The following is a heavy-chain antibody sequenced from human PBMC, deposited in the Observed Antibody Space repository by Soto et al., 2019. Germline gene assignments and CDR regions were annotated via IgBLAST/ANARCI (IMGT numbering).Heavy chain of an antibody. J-gene: IGHJ4*02. CDR2: ISNAGSGNT. CDR1: GYPFPSFE. Sequence: GASVKVSCKTSGYPFPSFEVHWIRQAPGQRPEWMGGISNAGSGNTKYSQKFQDRLTITGDKRATTVYMALSSLSSEDTATYYCARENNHYQDFFQNWGQGTQVTVSS. V-gene: IGHV1-3*01. D-gene: IGHD2-2*01. CDR3: ARENNHYQDFFQN.